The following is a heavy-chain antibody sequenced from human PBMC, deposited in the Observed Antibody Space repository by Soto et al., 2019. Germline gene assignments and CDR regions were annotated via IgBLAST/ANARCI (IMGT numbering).Heavy chain of an antibody. Sequence: LRLSCAASGFTFSSYAMSWVRQAPGKGLEWVSAISGSGGSTYYADSVKGRFTISRDNSKNTLYLQMNSLRAEDTAVYYCAKDPWYNWNSPWFDPWGQGTLVTVSS. CDR2: ISGSGGST. CDR1: GFTFSSYA. D-gene: IGHD1-7*01. J-gene: IGHJ5*02. CDR3: AKDPWYNWNSPWFDP. V-gene: IGHV3-23*01.